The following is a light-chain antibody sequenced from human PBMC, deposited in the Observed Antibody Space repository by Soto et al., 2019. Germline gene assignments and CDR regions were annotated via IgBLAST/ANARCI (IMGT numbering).Light chain of an antibody. CDR2: RNN. CDR3: GGWDDSLSLPV. Sequence: QSVLTQPPSASGTPGQSVNISCSGSSSNIGSNYVYWYRQFPGTAPKLLMQRNNQRPSGVPARFSGSKSGTSASLAISGLRYEDEADYYCGGWDDSLSLPVFGGGSKVTV. V-gene: IGLV1-47*01. CDR1: SSNIGSNY. J-gene: IGLJ2*01.